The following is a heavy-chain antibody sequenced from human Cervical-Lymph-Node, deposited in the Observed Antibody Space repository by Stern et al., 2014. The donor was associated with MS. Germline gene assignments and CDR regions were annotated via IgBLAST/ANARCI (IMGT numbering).Heavy chain of an antibody. CDR2: INEDGTRT. D-gene: IGHD3-9*01. CDR3: ALDFGGFDDY. V-gene: IGHV3-74*01. J-gene: IGHJ4*02. CDR1: GFTFGRYG. Sequence: EVQLVESGGGLVQPGGSLRLSCAAPGFTFGRYGMYWVRQVPGKGLVWVSRINEDGTRTDYAESVRGRFTISRDNAKGTLHLQMNSLRAEDTAVYYCALDFGGFDDYWGQGTMVTVSS.